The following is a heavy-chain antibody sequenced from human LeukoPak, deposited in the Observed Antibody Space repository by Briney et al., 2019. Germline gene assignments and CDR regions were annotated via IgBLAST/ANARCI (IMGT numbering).Heavy chain of an antibody. CDR2: INHSGST. V-gene: IGHV4-34*01. D-gene: IGHD3-10*01. CDR1: GGSISSYY. Sequence: SETLSLTCTVSGGSISSYYWSWIRQPPGKGLEWIGEINHSGSTNYNPSLKSRVTISVDTSKNQFSLKLSSVTAADTAVYYCAIRKVGNYYGSGSYYLYWGQGTLVTVSS. J-gene: IGHJ4*02. CDR3: AIRKVGNYYGSGSYYLY.